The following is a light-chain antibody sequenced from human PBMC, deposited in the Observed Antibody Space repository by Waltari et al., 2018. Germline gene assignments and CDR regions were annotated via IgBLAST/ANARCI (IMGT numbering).Light chain of an antibody. CDR3: CSFTSRSTWV. Sequence: GYNYVSWYQQHPGNAPKLLIFDVSYRPSGVSGRFSGSQSGNTASLTISGLQAEDESDYDCCSFTSRSTWVFGGGTKLTVL. CDR2: DVS. J-gene: IGLJ3*02. V-gene: IGLV2-14*04. CDR1: GYNY.